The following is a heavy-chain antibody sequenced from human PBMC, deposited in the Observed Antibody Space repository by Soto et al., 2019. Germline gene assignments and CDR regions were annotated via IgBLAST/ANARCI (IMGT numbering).Heavy chain of an antibody. Sequence: GGSLRLSCAASGFTFSNAWMSWVRQAPGKGLEWVGRIKSKTDGGTTDYAAPVKGRFTISRDDSKNTLYLQMNSLKTEDTAVYYCTTDAVYEARVFAFDIWGQGTMVTVSS. J-gene: IGHJ3*02. CDR1: GFTFSNAW. D-gene: IGHD2-8*01. CDR2: IKSKTDGGTT. CDR3: TTDAVYEARVFAFDI. V-gene: IGHV3-15*01.